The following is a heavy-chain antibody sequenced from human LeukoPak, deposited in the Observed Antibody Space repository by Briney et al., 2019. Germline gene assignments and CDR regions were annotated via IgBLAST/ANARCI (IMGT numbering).Heavy chain of an antibody. CDR3: AKVVPAAKSVVA. D-gene: IGHD2-2*01. Sequence: GGSLRLSCAASGFTFSSCGMHWVRQAPGKGLEWVAFIRYDGSNKYYADSVKGRFTISRDNSKNTLYLQMNSLRAEDTAVYYCAKVVPAAKSVVAWGQGTLVTVSS. V-gene: IGHV3-30*02. CDR1: GFTFSSCG. CDR2: IRYDGSNK. J-gene: IGHJ5*02.